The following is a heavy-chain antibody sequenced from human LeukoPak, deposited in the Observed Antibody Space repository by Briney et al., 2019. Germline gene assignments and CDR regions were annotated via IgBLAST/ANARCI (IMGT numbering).Heavy chain of an antibody. D-gene: IGHD3-10*01. CDR3: ARGRGASSGSGSHGTTSSYYMDV. CDR2: INTNTGNP. CDR1: GYSLTSYA. V-gene: IGHV7-4-1*02. J-gene: IGHJ6*03. Sequence: ASVKVSCKASGYSLTSYALNRVRQAPGQGFEWMGWINTNTGNPTYAQGFTGRFVFSLDTSVSTAHLQISSLKAEDTAVYFCARGRGASSGSGSHGTTSSYYMDVWGKGTTVTVSS.